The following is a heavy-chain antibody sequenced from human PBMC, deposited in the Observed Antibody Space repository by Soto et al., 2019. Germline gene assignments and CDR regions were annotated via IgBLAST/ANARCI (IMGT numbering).Heavy chain of an antibody. CDR1: GYTFTSYG. CDR2: ISPYDGYT. V-gene: IGHV1-18*01. D-gene: IGHD3-22*01. CDR3: ARGGYYDSSGSRNYHYYGMNV. J-gene: IGHJ6*02. Sequence: QVQLVQSGAEVKKPGASVKVSCKASGYTFTSYGINWVRQAPGQGLEWLGWISPYDGYTNYAQILQGRVYMTTDTTTKTDYMELRSLRSDETAMYYCARGGYYDSSGSRNYHYYGMNVWGQGTTVTVSS.